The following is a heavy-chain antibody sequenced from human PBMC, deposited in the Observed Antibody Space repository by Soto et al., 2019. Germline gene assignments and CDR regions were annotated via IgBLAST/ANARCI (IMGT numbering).Heavy chain of an antibody. D-gene: IGHD6-19*01. Sequence: ASVKVSCKASGYTFTSYGISWVRQAPGQGLEWMGWVNAYNGNTNYAQKFQGRVTMTTDTSTSTAYMELRSLRSDDTAVYYCAREAVSGRTGFYYWGQGTLVTVSS. CDR2: VNAYNGNT. J-gene: IGHJ4*02. V-gene: IGHV1-18*01. CDR1: GYTFTSYG. CDR3: AREAVSGRTGFYY.